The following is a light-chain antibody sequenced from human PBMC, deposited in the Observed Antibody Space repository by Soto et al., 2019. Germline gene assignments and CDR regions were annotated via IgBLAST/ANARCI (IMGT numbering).Light chain of an antibody. J-gene: IGKJ2*01. CDR2: DAS. V-gene: IGKV1-5*01. CDR1: QSISTW. Sequence: DIQMTQSPSTLSASVGDRVTITCRASQSISTWLAWYQQKPGKAPNLLLYDASSLERGVPSRFSGSGSGTEFTLTISSLQPDDFATYYCQQYNSYTFGQGTKLEIK. CDR3: QQYNSYT.